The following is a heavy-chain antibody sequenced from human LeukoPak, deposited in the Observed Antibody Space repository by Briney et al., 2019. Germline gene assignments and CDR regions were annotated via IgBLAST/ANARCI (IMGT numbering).Heavy chain of an antibody. V-gene: IGHV1-24*01. Sequence: ASVKVSCKLSGYTLTELSMHWVRQAPRKGLEWMGGFDPEDGETIYAQKFQGRVTMTEDTSTDTAYMELSSLRSEDTAVYYCATMVYCSSTSCYTYGGTSYYYYMDVWGKGTTVTVSS. CDR3: ATMVYCSSTSCYTYGGTSYYYYMDV. CDR2: FDPEDGET. CDR1: GYTLTELS. D-gene: IGHD2-2*02. J-gene: IGHJ6*03.